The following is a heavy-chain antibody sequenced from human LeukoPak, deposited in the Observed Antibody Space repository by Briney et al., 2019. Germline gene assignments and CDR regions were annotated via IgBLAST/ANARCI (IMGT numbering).Heavy chain of an antibody. CDR1: GFTFSNYW. V-gene: IGHV3-7*01. D-gene: IGHD5-24*01. CDR3: ARRWRSAFDI. Sequence: PGGSLRLSCAASGFTFSNYWMSWVRQAPGKGLEWVANIKQDGSDKYYVDSLKGRFTISRGNAKNSLYLQMNSLRAEDTAVYYCARRWRSAFDIWGQGTMVTVSS. J-gene: IGHJ3*02. CDR2: IKQDGSDK.